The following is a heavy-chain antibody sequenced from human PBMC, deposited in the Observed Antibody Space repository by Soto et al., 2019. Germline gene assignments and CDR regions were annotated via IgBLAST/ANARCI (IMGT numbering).Heavy chain of an antibody. CDR3: AREGNIVGPNIAFDY. Sequence: PGGSLRLSCAASGFTFSTYGMHWVRQAPGKGLEWVAVISYDGSNKYYADSVKGRFTISRDNSRNTLYLQVNSLRAEDTAVYYCAREGNIVGPNIAFDYWGQGTLVTVSS. D-gene: IGHD3-16*02. J-gene: IGHJ4*02. CDR2: ISYDGSNK. V-gene: IGHV3-30*03. CDR1: GFTFSTYG.